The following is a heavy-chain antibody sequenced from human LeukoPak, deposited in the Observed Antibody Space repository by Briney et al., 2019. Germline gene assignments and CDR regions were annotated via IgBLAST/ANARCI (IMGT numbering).Heavy chain of an antibody. J-gene: IGHJ3*02. CDR2: IYYSGST. CDR3: ARLGNDAFDI. CDR1: GGSISSSSYY. Sequence: SETLSLTCTVSGGSISSSSYYWGWIRQPPGKGLEWIGSIYYSGSTYYNPSLKSRVTISVDTSKNQFTLKLSSVTAADTAVYYCARLGNDAFDIWGQGTMVTVSS. V-gene: IGHV4-39*01. D-gene: IGHD7-27*01.